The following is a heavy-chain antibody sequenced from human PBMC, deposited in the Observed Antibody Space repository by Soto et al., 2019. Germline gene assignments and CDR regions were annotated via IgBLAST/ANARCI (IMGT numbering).Heavy chain of an antibody. CDR3: ARRGIVGATDYYYGMDV. V-gene: IGHV5-51*01. CDR1: GYSFTSYW. CDR2: IYPGDSDT. D-gene: IGHD1-26*01. J-gene: IGHJ6*02. Sequence: GESLKISCNGSGYSFTSYWIGWVRQMPGKGLEWMGIIYPGDSDTRYSPSFQGQVTISADKSISTAYLQWSSLKASDTAMYYCARRGIVGATDYYYGMDVWGQGTTVTVYS.